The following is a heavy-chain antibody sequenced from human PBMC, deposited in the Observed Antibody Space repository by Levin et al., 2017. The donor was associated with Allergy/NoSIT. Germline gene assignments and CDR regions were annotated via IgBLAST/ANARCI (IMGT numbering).Heavy chain of an antibody. CDR2: ISGSGGST. Sequence: GESLKISCAASGFTFSSYAMSWVRQAPGKGLEWVSAISGSGGSTYYADSVKGRFTISRDNSKNTLYLQMNSLRAEDTAVYYCAKDVPLLWFGESHDAFDIWGQGTMVTVSS. CDR3: AKDVPLLWFGESHDAFDI. J-gene: IGHJ3*02. V-gene: IGHV3-23*01. D-gene: IGHD3-10*01. CDR1: GFTFSSYA.